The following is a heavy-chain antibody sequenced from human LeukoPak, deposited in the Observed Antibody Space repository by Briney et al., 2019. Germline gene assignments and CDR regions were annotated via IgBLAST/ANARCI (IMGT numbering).Heavy chain of an antibody. V-gene: IGHV3-7*05. CDR1: GFTFSSYW. J-gene: IGHJ6*02. Sequence: PGGSLRLSCAASGFTFSSYWMSWVRQAPGKGLEWVASIKQDGSEKYYVDSVKGRFTISRDNAKNSLYLQMISLRAEDTAVYYCARDQPPRYYYYGMDVWGQGTTVTVSS. CDR2: IKQDGSEK. CDR3: ARDQPPRYYYYGMDV.